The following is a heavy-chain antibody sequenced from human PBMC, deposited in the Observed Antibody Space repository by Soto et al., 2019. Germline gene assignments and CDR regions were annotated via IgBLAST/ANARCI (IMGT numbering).Heavy chain of an antibody. J-gene: IGHJ4*02. CDR2: IYYSGNS. CDR3: VRAGYAYFDY. Sequence: SETLSLTCSISGGSFSNDDYYWSWIRQPPGKGLEWIGYIYYSGNSNYNPSLKSRVTLSVDTSKKQFSLRLRSVTAADTAVYYCVRAGYAYFDYWGQGIRVTVSS. V-gene: IGHV4-30-4*01. CDR1: GGSFSNDDYY. D-gene: IGHD5-18*01.